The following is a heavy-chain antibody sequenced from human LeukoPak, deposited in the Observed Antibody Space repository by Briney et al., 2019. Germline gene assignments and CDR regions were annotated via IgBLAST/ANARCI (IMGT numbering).Heavy chain of an antibody. CDR3: AMRYDSSGYLITGALDI. D-gene: IGHD3-22*01. CDR2: INHSGST. CDR1: GGSFSGYY. V-gene: IGHV4-34*01. Sequence: SETLSPTCAVYGGSFSGYYWSWIRQPPGKGLEWIGEINHSGSTNYNPSLKSRVTISVDTSKNQFSLKLSSVTAADTAVYYCAMRYDSSGYLITGALDIWGQGTMVTVSS. J-gene: IGHJ3*02.